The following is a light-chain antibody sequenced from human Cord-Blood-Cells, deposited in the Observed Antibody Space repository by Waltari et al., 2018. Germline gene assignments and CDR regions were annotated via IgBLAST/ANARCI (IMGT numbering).Light chain of an antibody. CDR1: PSVLYSSNNKTY. Sequence: DIVMTQTPDSPAASLGEQATINSKSSPSVLYSSNNKTYLAWYQQKTGQPPKLLIYWASTRESGVPDRFTGSGSETEVTLYISSLEAENVAVYDGQQYHSTPRTFGGGTKVEI. CDR2: WAS. V-gene: IGKV4-1*01. CDR3: QQYHSTPRT. J-gene: IGKJ4*01.